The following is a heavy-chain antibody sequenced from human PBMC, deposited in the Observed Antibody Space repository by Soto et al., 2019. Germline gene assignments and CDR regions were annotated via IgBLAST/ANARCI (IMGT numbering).Heavy chain of an antibody. CDR2: IYYSGNT. CDR3: ARDRGNDTLHY. Sequence: SDSLALACTVSVDSVRISNDYGSWIRQPPGKGLEWIGYIYYSGNTYYSPSLKSRVTISVDTSKNQFSLRLNAVTAADTAVYYCARDRGNDTLHYWGQGTLVTV. D-gene: IGHD2-8*01. V-gene: IGHV4-30-4*02. J-gene: IGHJ4*02. CDR1: VDSVRISNDY.